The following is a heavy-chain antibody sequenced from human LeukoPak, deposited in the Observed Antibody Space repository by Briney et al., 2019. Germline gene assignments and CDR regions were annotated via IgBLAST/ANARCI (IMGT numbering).Heavy chain of an antibody. CDR1: GGSFSGYY. CDR2: TNHSGST. V-gene: IGHV4-34*01. CDR3: ARGAHYYYGSGSYYSFDY. Sequence: SETLSLTCAVYGGSFSGYYWSWIRQPPGKGLEWIGETNHSGSTNYNPSLKSRVTISVDTSKNQFSLKLSSVTAADTAVYYCARGAHYYYGSGSYYSFDYWGQGTLVTVSS. D-gene: IGHD3-10*01. J-gene: IGHJ4*02.